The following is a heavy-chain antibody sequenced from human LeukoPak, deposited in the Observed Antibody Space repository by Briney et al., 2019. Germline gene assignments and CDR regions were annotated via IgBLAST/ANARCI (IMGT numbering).Heavy chain of an antibody. CDR3: ARVLAGRITIFGVVIRSQNWFDP. CDR1: GGSISSSSYY. J-gene: IGHJ5*02. D-gene: IGHD3-3*01. Sequence: SETLSLTCTVSGGSISSSSYYWGWIRQPPGKGLEWIGSIYYSGSTYYNPSLKSRVTISVDTSKNQFSLKLSSVTAADTAVYYCARVLAGRITIFGVVIRSQNWFDPWGQGTLVTVSS. CDR2: IYYSGST. V-gene: IGHV4-39*01.